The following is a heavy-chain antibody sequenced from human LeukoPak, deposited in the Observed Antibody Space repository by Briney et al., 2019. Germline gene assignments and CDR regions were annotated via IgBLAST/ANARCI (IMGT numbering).Heavy chain of an antibody. CDR3: AKDLTPGITGTLEI. J-gene: IGHJ3*02. D-gene: IGHD1-20*01. CDR2: ISYDGSNK. CDR1: GFTFSSYG. V-gene: IGHV3-30*18. Sequence: GGSLRLSCAASGFTFSSYGMHWVRQAPGKGLEWVAVISYDGSNKYYADSVKGRFTIFRDNSKNTLYLQMNSLRAEDTAVYYCAKDLTPGITGTLEIWGQGTMVTVSS.